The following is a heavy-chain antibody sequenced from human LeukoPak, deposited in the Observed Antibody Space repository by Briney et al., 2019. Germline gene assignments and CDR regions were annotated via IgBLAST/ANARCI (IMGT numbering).Heavy chain of an antibody. D-gene: IGHD1-26*01. CDR3: ARHKGGSYPNYYYYMDV. V-gene: IGHV5-51*01. CDR2: IYPGDSDT. CDR1: GYTFTNYW. J-gene: IGHJ6*03. Sequence: GESLKISCKGSGYTFTNYWIGWVRQMPGKGLEWMGIIYPGDSDTRYSPSFQGQVTISADKSISTAYLQWSSLKASDTAMYYCARHKGGSYPNYYYYMDVWGKGTTVTISS.